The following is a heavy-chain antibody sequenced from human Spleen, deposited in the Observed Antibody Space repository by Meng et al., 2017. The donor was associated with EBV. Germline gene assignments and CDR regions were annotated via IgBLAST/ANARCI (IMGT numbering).Heavy chain of an antibody. Sequence: QWQVERSGAEVKKTGSSVKVSCKAYGGTFRNSAISWVRQAPGQGLEWMGGIIPMFGAPDYAQRFQDRVTITADESTSTVYMELNSLRSEDTAVYYCARESGRGYSSDYWGQGTLVTVSS. V-gene: IGHV1-69*01. J-gene: IGHJ4*02. CDR3: ARESGRGYSSDY. D-gene: IGHD5-18*01. CDR2: IIPMFGAP. CDR1: GGTFRNSA.